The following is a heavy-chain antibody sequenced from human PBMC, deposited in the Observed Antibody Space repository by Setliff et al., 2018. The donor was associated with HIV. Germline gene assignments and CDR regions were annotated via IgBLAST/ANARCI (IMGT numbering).Heavy chain of an antibody. Sequence: GSLRLSCAASGFTFSSYWMSWIRQPAGKGLEWIGHISTSGSTNYNPSLKSRVTISGDTSKNQFSLKLSSVTAADTAVYDCARCPVLLWFGKISGVDWFDPWGQGTLVTVSS. J-gene: IGHJ5*02. CDR2: ISTSGST. D-gene: IGHD3-10*01. V-gene: IGHV4-4*07. CDR1: GFTFSSYW. CDR3: ARCPVLLWFGKISGVDWFDP.